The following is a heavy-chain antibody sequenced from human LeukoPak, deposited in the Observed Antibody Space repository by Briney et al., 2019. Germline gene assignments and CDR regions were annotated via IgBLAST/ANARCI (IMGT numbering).Heavy chain of an antibody. J-gene: IGHJ5*02. Sequence: GASVKVSCKASGYTFTSYGISWVRQAPGQGLEWMGWISAYNGNTNYAQKLQGRVTMTTDTSTSTAYMELRSLRSDDTAVYYCARVRGDYYGSGIGNWFDPWGQGTLVTVSS. CDR1: GYTFTSYG. CDR2: ISAYNGNT. V-gene: IGHV1-18*01. D-gene: IGHD3-10*01. CDR3: ARVRGDYYGSGIGNWFDP.